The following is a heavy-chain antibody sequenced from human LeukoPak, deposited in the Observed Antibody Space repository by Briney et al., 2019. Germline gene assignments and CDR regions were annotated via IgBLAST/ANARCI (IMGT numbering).Heavy chain of an antibody. CDR1: GFSFSGYG. J-gene: IGHJ4*02. CDR3: AALHSGTFVDY. Sequence: GSLRLSCAASGFSFSGYGMHWVRQVPGKGLEWVAFIRYDGSTKFYTDSVKGRFAISRDNSKNTLSLQMNSLRTEDTAVYYCAALHSGTFVDYWGQGTLVTVSS. D-gene: IGHD3-10*01. CDR2: IRYDGSTK. V-gene: IGHV3-30*02.